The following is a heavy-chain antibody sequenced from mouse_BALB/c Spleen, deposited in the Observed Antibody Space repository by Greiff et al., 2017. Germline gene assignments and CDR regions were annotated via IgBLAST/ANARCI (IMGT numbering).Heavy chain of an antibody. CDR1: GFTFRDYY. D-gene: IGHD1-1*01. Sequence: EVQRVESGGGLVKPGGSLKLSCAASGFTFRDYYMYWVRQTPEKRLEWVATISDGGSYTYYPDSVKGRFTISRDNAKTNLYLQMNSLRSEDTAMYYCSRGGNYVLAWFAYWGQGTLVTVSA. CDR2: ISDGGSYT. CDR3: SRGGNYVLAWFAY. J-gene: IGHJ3*01. V-gene: IGHV5-4*02.